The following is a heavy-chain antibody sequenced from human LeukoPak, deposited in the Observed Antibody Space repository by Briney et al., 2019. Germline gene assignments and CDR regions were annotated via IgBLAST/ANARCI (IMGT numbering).Heavy chain of an antibody. V-gene: IGHV4-39*01. J-gene: IGHJ4*02. CDR2: IYYSGST. D-gene: IGHD5-18*01. CDR3: ARTYVDTDMVTGYYFDY. Sequence: PSETLSLTCTVSGGSISSSSSDWGWIRQPPGKGLEWIGSIYYSGSTYYNPSLKSRVTISVDTSKNQFSLKLSSVTAADTTVYYCARTYVDTDMVTGYYFDYWGQGTLVTVSS. CDR1: GGSISSSSSD.